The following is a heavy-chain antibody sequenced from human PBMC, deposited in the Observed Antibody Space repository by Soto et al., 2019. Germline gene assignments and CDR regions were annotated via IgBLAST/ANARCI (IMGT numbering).Heavy chain of an antibody. J-gene: IGHJ4*02. V-gene: IGHV3-33*01. CDR1: GFILTSYG. Sequence: QVQLVESGGGVVQPGRSLRLSCAASGFILTSYGMHWVRQAPGKGLEWLGVIWYDGFTKYYADSVKGRITISRDNSKNTLYLQMNSLRAEDTAVYYGAREGVDPPMILDSWGQGTLVTVSS. CDR2: IWYDGFTK. CDR3: AREGVDPPMILDS. D-gene: IGHD3-16*01.